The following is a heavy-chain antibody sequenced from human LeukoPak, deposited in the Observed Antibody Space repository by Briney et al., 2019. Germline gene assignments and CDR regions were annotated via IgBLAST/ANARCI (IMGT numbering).Heavy chain of an antibody. V-gene: IGHV3-13*01. J-gene: IGHJ3*02. CDR2: IGTAGDT. CDR3: ARGLVGRGGAFDI. CDR1: GFTFSSYD. D-gene: IGHD6-6*01. Sequence: GGSLRLSCAASGFTFSSYDMHWVRQATGKGLEWVSAIGTAGDTYYPGSVKGRFTISRENAKSSLYLQMNSLRAGDTAVYYCARGLVGRGGAFDIWGQGTMVTVSS.